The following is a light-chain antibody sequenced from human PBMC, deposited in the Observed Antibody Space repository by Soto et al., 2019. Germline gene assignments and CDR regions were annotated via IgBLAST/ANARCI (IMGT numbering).Light chain of an antibody. J-gene: IGKJ5*01. Sequence: IVLTQSPATLSLSPGERATLSCRAGQSVSSYLAWYQQKPGQAPRLLIYGASTRATGIPARFSGSGSGTEFTLTISSLQSEDFAVYFCQQYNNWPPITFGQGTRLEIK. CDR1: QSVSSY. V-gene: IGKV3-15*01. CDR2: GAS. CDR3: QQYNNWPPIT.